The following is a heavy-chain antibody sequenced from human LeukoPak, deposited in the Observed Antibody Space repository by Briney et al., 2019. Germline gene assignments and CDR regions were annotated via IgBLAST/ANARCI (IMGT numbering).Heavy chain of an antibody. D-gene: IGHD5-18*01. V-gene: IGHV4-59*08. CDR2: IYYSGST. CDR1: GGSISSYY. Sequence: SETLSLTCTVSGGSISSYYWSCIRQPPGKGLEWLGYIYYSGSTNYIPSLTSRVTISVDTSKNQFSLKLTSVTAADTAVYYCARHLRGYSYGPFDYWGQGTLVTVSS. J-gene: IGHJ4*02. CDR3: ARHLRGYSYGPFDY.